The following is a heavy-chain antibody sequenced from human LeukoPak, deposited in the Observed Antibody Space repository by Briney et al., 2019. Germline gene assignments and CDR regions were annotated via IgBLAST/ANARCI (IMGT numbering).Heavy chain of an antibody. CDR1: GGTSSSYA. Sequence: ASVKVSCKASGGTSSSYAISWVRQAPGQGLEWMGGIIPIFGTANYAQKFQGRVTITTDESTSTAYMELSSLRSEDTAVYYCAGHSSSRYTGTYNWFDPWGQGTLVTVSS. CDR3: AGHSSSRYTGTYNWFDP. D-gene: IGHD6-13*01. CDR2: IIPIFGTA. J-gene: IGHJ5*02. V-gene: IGHV1-69*05.